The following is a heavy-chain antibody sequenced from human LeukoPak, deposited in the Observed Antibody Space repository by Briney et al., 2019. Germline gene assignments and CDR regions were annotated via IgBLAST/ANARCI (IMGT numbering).Heavy chain of an antibody. V-gene: IGHV1-2*02. CDR3: ARDVFTMIRGLTRGFDN. Sequence: ASVKVSCKASGYTFTANYLHWVRQAPGQGLEWMGWINPNSGVTNYARQFQGRVTMTRDTSISTAYLELSRLTSDDTAVYYCARDVFTMIRGLTRGFDNWGQGSLVTVSS. CDR2: INPNSGVT. J-gene: IGHJ4*02. D-gene: IGHD3-10*01. CDR1: GYTFTANY.